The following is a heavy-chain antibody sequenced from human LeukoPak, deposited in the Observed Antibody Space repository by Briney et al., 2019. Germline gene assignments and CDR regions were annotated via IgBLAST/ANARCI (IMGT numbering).Heavy chain of an antibody. Sequence: PSETLSLTCTVSGYSISTGYYWDWIRQPPGKGLEWIGTFYHGGSTYYNPSLKSRVTISVDTSKNQFSLKLSSVTAADTAVYYCARGFRGYQLLSKYYYYYYMDVWGKGTTVTVSS. J-gene: IGHJ6*03. CDR2: FYHGGST. D-gene: IGHD2-2*01. CDR1: GYSISTGYY. V-gene: IGHV4-38-2*02. CDR3: ARGFRGYQLLSKYYYYYYMDV.